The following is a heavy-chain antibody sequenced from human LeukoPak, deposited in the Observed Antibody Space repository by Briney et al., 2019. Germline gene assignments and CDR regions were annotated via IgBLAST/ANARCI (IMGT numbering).Heavy chain of an antibody. CDR3: ASPRAVGASLRGYYFDY. D-gene: IGHD1-26*01. CDR2: IYYSGST. J-gene: IGHJ4*02. CDR1: GGSISSYY. V-gene: IGHV4-59*08. Sequence: PSETLSLTCTVSGGSISSYYWSWIRQPPGKGLEWIGYIYYSGSTNYNPSLKSRVTISVDTSKNQFSLKLSSVTAADTAVYYCASPRAVGASLRGYYFDYWGQGTLVTVSS.